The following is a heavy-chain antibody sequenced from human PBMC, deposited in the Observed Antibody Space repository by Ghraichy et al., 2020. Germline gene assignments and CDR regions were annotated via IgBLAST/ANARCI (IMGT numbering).Heavy chain of an antibody. Sequence: SGPTRVKPTQTLTLTCTFSGFSLSTNRVGVGWIRQPPGKALEWLALIQWDDNERYSPSLKSRLTISKDTSKNQVVLTMTNMDPVDTATYYCARDYDWNYPNWGQGTLVTVSS. CDR2: IQWDDNE. J-gene: IGHJ4*02. CDR1: GFSLSTNRVG. CDR3: ARDYDWNYPN. V-gene: IGHV2-5*02. D-gene: IGHD1-7*01.